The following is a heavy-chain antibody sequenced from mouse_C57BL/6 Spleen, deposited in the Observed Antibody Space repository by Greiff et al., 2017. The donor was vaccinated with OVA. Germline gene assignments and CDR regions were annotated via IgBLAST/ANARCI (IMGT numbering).Heavy chain of an antibody. CDR2: IDPSDSYT. V-gene: IGHV1-69*01. J-gene: IGHJ2*01. D-gene: IGHD1-1*01. CDR3: ARSFITTVVGYYCDY. CDR1: GYTFTSHW. Sequence: QVQLQQPGAELVMPGASVKLSCKASGYTFTSHWMHWVKQRPGQGLEWIGEIDPSDSYTNYNQKFKGKSTLPVDKSSSTAYMQLSSLTAEDSAVYYCARSFITTVVGYYCDYWGQGTTLTVSS.